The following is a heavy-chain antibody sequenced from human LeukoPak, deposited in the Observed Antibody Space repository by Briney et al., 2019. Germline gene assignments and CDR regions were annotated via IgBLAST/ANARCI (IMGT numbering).Heavy chain of an antibody. CDR2: IYPSGTT. Sequence: SQTLSLTCTVSGGSISSGSYYWSWIRQPAGKGLECIGRIYPSGTTNYNPSLKSRVTISVDTSKNQFSLKLRSVTAADTAVYYCARGQEVVAENYFDYWGQATLVTVSS. V-gene: IGHV4-61*02. D-gene: IGHD5-12*01. J-gene: IGHJ4*02. CDR3: ARGQEVVAENYFDY. CDR1: GGSISSGSYY.